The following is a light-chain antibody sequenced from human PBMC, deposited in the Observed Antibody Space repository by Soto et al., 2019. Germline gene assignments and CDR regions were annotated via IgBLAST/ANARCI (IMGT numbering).Light chain of an antibody. CDR2: EVN. Sequence: QSVLTQPASVSGSPGQSITISCTGTSSDIGTYNLVSWYQQHPRKAPKLMIYEVNKRPSGVSDRFSGSKSGNTASLTISGLQAEDEADYYCCSYAGSSTLYVFGTGTKVTVL. V-gene: IGLV2-23*02. CDR3: CSYAGSSTLYV. CDR1: SSDIGTYNL. J-gene: IGLJ1*01.